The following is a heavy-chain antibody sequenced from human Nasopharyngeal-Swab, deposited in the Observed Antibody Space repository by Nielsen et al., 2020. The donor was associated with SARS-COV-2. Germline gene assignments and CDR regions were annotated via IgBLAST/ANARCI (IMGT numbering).Heavy chain of an antibody. J-gene: IGHJ6*02. CDR2: ISYDGSNK. V-gene: IGHV3-30*18. CDR3: AKGGYSGYDPLGMDV. D-gene: IGHD5-12*01. Sequence: RQCPGQGLEWVAVISYDGSNKYYADSVKGRFTISRDNSKNTLYLQMNSLRAEDTAVYYCAKGGYSGYDPLGMDVWGQGTTVTVSS.